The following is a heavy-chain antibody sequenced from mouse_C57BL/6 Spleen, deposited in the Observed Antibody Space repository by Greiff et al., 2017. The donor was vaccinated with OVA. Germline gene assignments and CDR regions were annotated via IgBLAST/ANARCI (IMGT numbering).Heavy chain of an antibody. J-gene: IGHJ2*01. V-gene: IGHV1-52*01. CDR1: GYTFTSYW. CDR3: ASIDSSGYDY. Sequence: QVQLKQPGAELVRPGSSVKLSCKASGYTFTSYWMHWVKQRPIQGLEWIGNIDPSDSETHYNQKFKDKATLTVDKSSSTAYMQLSSLTSEDSAVYYCASIDSSGYDYWGQGTTLTVSS. CDR2: IDPSDSET. D-gene: IGHD3-2*02.